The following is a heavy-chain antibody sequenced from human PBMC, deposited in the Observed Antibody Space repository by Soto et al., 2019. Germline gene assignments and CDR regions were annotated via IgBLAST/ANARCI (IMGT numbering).Heavy chain of an antibody. D-gene: IGHD3-16*01. CDR2: ISYDGSNK. CDR3: ARDLVYDYVWGHDASSGFDY. V-gene: IGHV3-30-3*01. J-gene: IGHJ4*02. Sequence: PGGSLRLSCAASGFTLSSYAMHWVRQAPGKGLEWVAVISYDGSNKYYADSVKGRFTISRDNSKNTLYLQMNSLRAEDTAVYYCARDLVYDYVWGHDASSGFDYWGQGTLVTVSS. CDR1: GFTLSSYA.